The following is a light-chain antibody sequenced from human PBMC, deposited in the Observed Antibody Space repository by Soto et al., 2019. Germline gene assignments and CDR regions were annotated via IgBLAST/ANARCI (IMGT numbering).Light chain of an antibody. J-gene: IGKJ1*01. CDR2: YAY. CDR1: QSVTGNF. V-gene: IGKV3-20*01. CDR3: QQYAASSWT. Sequence: IVLTQSPGTLSLPPGETATLSCRADQSVTGNFLAWYQQKPGQAPRLLISYAYNRATGIPDRFSGSGSGTDFTLTISRLDNEDFAMYYCQQYAASSWTFGQGTKVE.